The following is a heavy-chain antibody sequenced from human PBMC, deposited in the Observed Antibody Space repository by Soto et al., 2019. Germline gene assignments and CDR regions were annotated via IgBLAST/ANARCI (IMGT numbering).Heavy chain of an antibody. Sequence: SETLSLTCTVSGGSISSSSYYWGWIRQPPGKGLEWIGSIYYSGSTYYNPSLKSRVTISVDTSKNQFSLKLSSVTAADTAVYYCARQYYDYIWGSYPFDYWGQGTLVTVSS. V-gene: IGHV4-39*01. CDR1: GGSISSSSYY. CDR3: ARQYYDYIWGSYPFDY. CDR2: IYYSGST. J-gene: IGHJ4*02. D-gene: IGHD3-16*02.